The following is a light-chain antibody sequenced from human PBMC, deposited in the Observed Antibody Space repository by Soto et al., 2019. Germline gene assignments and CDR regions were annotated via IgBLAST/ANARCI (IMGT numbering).Light chain of an antibody. CDR1: QSVSSS. Sequence: EIVMTQSPATLSVSPGERATLSCRASQSVSSSLDWYQQKPDQAPRLLIYGASTMTTGIQARFSGSESGTECTLTISILQAEDFAVYYCQQYDNGPTHPFGQGTELEIK. J-gene: IGKJ2*01. V-gene: IGKV3-15*01. CDR2: GAS. CDR3: QQYDNGPTHP.